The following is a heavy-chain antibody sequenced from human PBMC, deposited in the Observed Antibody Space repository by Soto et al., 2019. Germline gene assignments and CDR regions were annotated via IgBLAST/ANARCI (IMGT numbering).Heavy chain of an antibody. CDR3: TKSRRGILMVYGFGGMDV. D-gene: IGHD2-8*01. Sequence: GSLRLACAPSRVTVYSQAMSGVRQTPGKGLEWVASISGSGDGTYYGDSVKGRFTISRDSSSSTLYLQMNNLRGEDTAVYFCTKSRRGILMVYGFGGMDVWGQGTTVTVSS. CDR2: ISGSGDGT. V-gene: IGHV3-23*01. CDR1: RVTVYSQA. J-gene: IGHJ6*02.